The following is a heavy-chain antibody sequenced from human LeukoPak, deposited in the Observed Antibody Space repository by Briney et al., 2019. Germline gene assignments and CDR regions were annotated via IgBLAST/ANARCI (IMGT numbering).Heavy chain of an antibody. CDR2: INPNSGGT. Sequence: ASVKVSCKASGYTFTGYYMHWVRRAPGQGLEWMGWINPNSGGTNYAQKFQGRVTMTRDTSISTAYMELSRLRSDDTAVYYCARQDLALLAFDIWGQGTMVTVSS. CDR1: GYTFTGYY. J-gene: IGHJ3*02. CDR3: ARQDLALLAFDI. V-gene: IGHV1-2*02.